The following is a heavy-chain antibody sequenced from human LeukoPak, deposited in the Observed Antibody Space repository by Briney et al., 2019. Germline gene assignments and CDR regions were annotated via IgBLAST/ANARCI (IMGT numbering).Heavy chain of an antibody. V-gene: IGHV1-46*01. CDR1: GYTFTNYY. CDR2: SNPSGDST. D-gene: IGHD3-22*01. Sequence: ASVKVSCKASGYTFTNYYIHWVRQAPGHGLEWMGISNPSGDSTNYAQKFQGRVTMTRDTSTSTVYMDLSSLRSEDTAVYYCARGVKGTNPVWYFDLWGRGTLVTVSS. CDR3: ARGVKGTNPVWYFDL. J-gene: IGHJ2*01.